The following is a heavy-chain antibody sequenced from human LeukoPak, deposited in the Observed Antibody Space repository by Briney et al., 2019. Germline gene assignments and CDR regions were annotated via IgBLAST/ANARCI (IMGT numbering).Heavy chain of an antibody. CDR1: GFTVSNNY. Sequence: PAGSLRLSCAASGFTVSNNYMSWVRRAAGKGLEWVALIYIAGSTYYADSVKGRFTISRDNSKNTLHLQMNSLRAEDTAVYYCVRNSGELGAWGQGTLVTVSS. V-gene: IGHV3-53*01. CDR2: IYIAGST. J-gene: IGHJ5*02. D-gene: IGHD2-21*01. CDR3: VRNSGELGA.